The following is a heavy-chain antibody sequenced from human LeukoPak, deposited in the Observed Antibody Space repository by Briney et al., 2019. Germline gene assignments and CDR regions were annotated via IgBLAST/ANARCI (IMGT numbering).Heavy chain of an antibody. D-gene: IGHD2-21*01. J-gene: IGHJ3*02. CDR2: ISGSGGST. CDR1: GFTFSSYA. Sequence: GGSLRLSCAASGFTFSSYAMSWFRQAPEKGLEWVSAISGSGGSTYYADSVKGRFTISRDNSKNTLYLQMNSLRAEDTAVYYCARGISGGFDIWGQGTMVTVSS. V-gene: IGHV3-23*01. CDR3: ARGISGGFDI.